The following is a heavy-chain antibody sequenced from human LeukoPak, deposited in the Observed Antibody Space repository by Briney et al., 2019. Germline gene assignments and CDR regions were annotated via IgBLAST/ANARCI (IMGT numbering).Heavy chain of an antibody. Sequence: PGGSLRLSCAASGFTFSSYAMSWVRQAPGKGLEWVSTISGSGGSTYYADSVKGRFTISRDNSKNTLYLQMNSLRAEDTAVYYCASGGSVVVPAATPRNWFDPWGQGTLVTVSS. J-gene: IGHJ5*02. CDR1: GFTFSSYA. V-gene: IGHV3-23*01. CDR2: ISGSGGST. CDR3: ASGGSVVVPAATPRNWFDP. D-gene: IGHD2-2*01.